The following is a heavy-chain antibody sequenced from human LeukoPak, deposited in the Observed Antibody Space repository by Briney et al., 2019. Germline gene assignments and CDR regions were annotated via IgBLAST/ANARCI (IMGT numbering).Heavy chain of an antibody. J-gene: IGHJ4*02. CDR3: TTHRGYSYGYPDDY. D-gene: IGHD5-18*01. CDR1: GFTFRSYG. Sequence: GGSLRLSCAASGFTFRSYGMHWVRQAPGKGLEWVAVISYDGSNKYYGDSVKGRFTISRDNSKNTLYLQMNSLRGEDTAVYYCTTHRGYSYGYPDDYWGQGTLVTVSS. CDR2: ISYDGSNK. V-gene: IGHV3-30*03.